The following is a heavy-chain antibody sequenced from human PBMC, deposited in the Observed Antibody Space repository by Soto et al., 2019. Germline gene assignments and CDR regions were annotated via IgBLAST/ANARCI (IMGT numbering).Heavy chain of an antibody. Sequence: QVQLVQSGAAVKKPGSSVKVSCKASGGTFSSYTISWVRQAPGQGLEWMGRIIPILGIANYAQKFQGRVTITADKSTSTAYMELSSLRSEDTAVYYCARDVRLPYDSSGYYFDYWGQGTLVTVAS. D-gene: IGHD3-22*01. CDR1: GGTFSSYT. J-gene: IGHJ4*02. CDR2: IIPILGIA. V-gene: IGHV1-69*08. CDR3: ARDVRLPYDSSGYYFDY.